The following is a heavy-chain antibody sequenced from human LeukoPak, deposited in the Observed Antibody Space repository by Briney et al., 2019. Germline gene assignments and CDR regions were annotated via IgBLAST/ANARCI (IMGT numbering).Heavy chain of an antibody. J-gene: IGHJ5*02. Sequence: SETLSLTCTVSGGSISSYHWSWIRQPPGRGLEWIGYIYYSGSTNYNPSLKSRVTISVDTSKNQFSLKLSSVTAADTAVYYCARLLQFWFDPWGQGTLVTVSS. V-gene: IGHV4-59*08. CDR2: IYYSGST. CDR3: ARLLQFWFDP. CDR1: GGSISSYH.